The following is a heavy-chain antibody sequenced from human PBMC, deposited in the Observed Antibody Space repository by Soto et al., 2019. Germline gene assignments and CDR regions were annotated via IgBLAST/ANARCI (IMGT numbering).Heavy chain of an antibody. V-gene: IGHV1-69*04. CDR2: IIPILGVA. CDR1: GDTFSNHT. J-gene: IGHJ6*03. Sequence: QVQLVQSGAEVKKPGSSVTVSCTASGDTFSNHTISWVRQAPGQGLEWMGRIIPILGVANYAQKFQGRVTITADKSTSTVHMELSSLRSAETAVYYCARVAERSTVTEGYYYYMDVWGKGTTVTVSS. CDR3: ARVAERSTVTEGYYYYMDV. D-gene: IGHD4-17*01.